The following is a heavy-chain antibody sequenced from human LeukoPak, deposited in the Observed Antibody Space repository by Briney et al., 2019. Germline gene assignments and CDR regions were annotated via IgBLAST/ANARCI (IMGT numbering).Heavy chain of an antibody. Sequence: SETLSLTCAVYGGSFSGYYWSWIRQPPGKGLEWIGEINHSGSTNYNPSLKSRVTISVDTSKNKFSLKLSSVTAADTAVYYCARIAYYDILTGYSIDAFDIWGQGTMVTVSS. D-gene: IGHD3-9*01. CDR2: INHSGST. CDR1: GGSFSGYY. J-gene: IGHJ3*02. CDR3: ARIAYYDILTGYSIDAFDI. V-gene: IGHV4-34*01.